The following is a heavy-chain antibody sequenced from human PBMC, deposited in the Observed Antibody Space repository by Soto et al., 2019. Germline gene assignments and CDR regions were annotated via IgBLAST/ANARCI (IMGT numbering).Heavy chain of an antibody. CDR2: IYWDEDK. CDR1: GFSLSTNKVG. D-gene: IGHD2-15*01. V-gene: IGHV2-5*02. Sequence: QITLKESGPTLVKSTETLTLTCSFSGFSLSTNKVGVGWIRQPPGKALEWLALIYWDEDKRYSPSPKTRLTITKDTSTNEVVLTMTNVDPVDTGTYYCAHKGGRGAGMDVWGQGTTVTVSS. J-gene: IGHJ6*02. CDR3: AHKGGRGAGMDV.